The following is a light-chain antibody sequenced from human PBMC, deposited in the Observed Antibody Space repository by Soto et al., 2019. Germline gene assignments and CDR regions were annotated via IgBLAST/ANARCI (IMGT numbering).Light chain of an antibody. V-gene: IGKV4-1*01. CDR3: QQYYSSRS. CDR1: QSVLHSSNTKNY. CDR2: WAS. Sequence: DIVMTQSPDSLAVSLGERDTINCKSSQSVLHSSNTKNYLAWYQQKPGQPPKLLIYWASTRESGVPDRFSGSGSGTDFTLTISSLQAEDVAVYYCQQYYSSRSFGQGTKVEIK. J-gene: IGKJ1*01.